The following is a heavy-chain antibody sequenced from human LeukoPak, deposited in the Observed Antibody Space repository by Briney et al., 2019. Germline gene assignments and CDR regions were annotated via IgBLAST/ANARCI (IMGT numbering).Heavy chain of an antibody. Sequence: PGRSLRLSCAASGFTFSNYALHWVRQAPGKGLEWGAGISYVGSNKYYADSVKGRFTISRDNSKNTLYLQMDSLRAEDMAVYHCAREGRVAVEYSSSLDYWGQGTLVTVSS. J-gene: IGHJ4*02. D-gene: IGHD6-6*01. CDR1: GFTFSNYA. V-gene: IGHV3-30*04. CDR2: ISYVGSNK. CDR3: AREGRVAVEYSSSLDY.